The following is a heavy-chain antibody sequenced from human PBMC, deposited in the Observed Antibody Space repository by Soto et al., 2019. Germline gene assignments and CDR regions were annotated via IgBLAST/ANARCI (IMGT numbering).Heavy chain of an antibody. CDR1: GFAFGGNA. V-gene: IGHV3-23*01. CDR2: IGESGTPT. Sequence: GGSLRLSCAASGFAFGGNAMYWVRQAPGKGLEWVSLIGESGTPTYYADSVKGRFTISRDNSGNTLFLEMYSLRAEDTAVYYCARYIPGVRYYGMDVWGQGTTVTVSS. D-gene: IGHD2-2*01. J-gene: IGHJ6*02. CDR3: ARYIPGVRYYGMDV.